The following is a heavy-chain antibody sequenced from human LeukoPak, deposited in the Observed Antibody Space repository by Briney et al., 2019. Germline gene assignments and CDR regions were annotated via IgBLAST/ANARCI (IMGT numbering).Heavy chain of an antibody. V-gene: IGHV3-30*04. D-gene: IGHD3-16*01. J-gene: IGHJ3*02. CDR2: IPYDGSNK. CDR3: ARDLQNMIRGAFDI. CDR1: GFTFSSYA. Sequence: GRSLRLSCAASGFTFSSYAMHWVRQAPGKGLEWVAVIPYDGSNKYYADSVKGRFTISRDNSKNTLYLQMNSLRAEDTAVYYCARDLQNMIRGAFDIWGQGTMVTVSS.